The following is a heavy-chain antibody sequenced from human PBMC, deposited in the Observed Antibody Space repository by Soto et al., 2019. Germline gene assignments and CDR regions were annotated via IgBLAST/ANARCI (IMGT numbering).Heavy chain of an antibody. V-gene: IGHV4-39*01. CDR1: SGSISVTDVF. J-gene: IGHJ4*02. CDR3: ARITGRHLDY. D-gene: IGHD1-20*01. CDR2: VDYSGTA. Sequence: SETLSLTCTVSSGSISVTDVFWGWVRQPPGKGLEWIGNVDYSGTAYFSPSLATRVTFHVDTSKNQFSLTLYSVTTADTAVYYCARITGRHLDYWGQGILVTVSS.